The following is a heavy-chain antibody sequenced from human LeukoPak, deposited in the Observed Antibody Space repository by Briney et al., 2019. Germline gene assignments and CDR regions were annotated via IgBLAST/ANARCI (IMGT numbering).Heavy chain of an antibody. D-gene: IGHD5-18*01. J-gene: IGHJ3*02. V-gene: IGHV4-4*07. CDR2: IYTSGST. CDR1: GGSISSYY. Sequence: SQTLSLTCTVSGGSISSYYWSWIRQPAGKGLEWIGRIYTSGSTNYNPSLKSRVTMSVDTSKNQFSLKLSSVTAADTAVYYCARVRQQLWSYDAFGIWGQGTMVTVSS. CDR3: ARVRQQLWSYDAFGI.